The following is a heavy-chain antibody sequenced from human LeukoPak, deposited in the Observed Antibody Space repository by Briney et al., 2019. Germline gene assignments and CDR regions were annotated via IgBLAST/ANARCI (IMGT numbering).Heavy chain of an antibody. CDR1: GFIVSTNY. D-gene: IGHD4-17*01. J-gene: IGHJ1*01. Sequence: PGGSLRLSCAASGFIVSTNYMTWVRQAPGKGLQWVAILFSDRRTFYADTVKGRFTVSRDNSKNTLYLQMNILRPEDTAVYYCAKDVVIGASYDYGDYIPLPHWGQGTLVTVSS. CDR3: AKDVVIGASYDYGDYIPLPH. CDR2: LFSDRRT. V-gene: IGHV3-66*02.